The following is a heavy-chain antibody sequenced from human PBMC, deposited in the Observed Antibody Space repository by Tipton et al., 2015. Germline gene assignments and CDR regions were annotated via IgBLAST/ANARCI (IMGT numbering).Heavy chain of an antibody. V-gene: IGHV4-59*01. Sequence: LRLSCTASSDSINKYYWSWIRQPPGKELQWIGYIQYSGGTNYNPSLESRVSMSVDTSKTQFSLEMRSVTATDTAVYYCARARGRHGGLFDSWGQGTLVTVSS. CDR3: ARARGRHGGLFDS. CDR2: IQYSGGT. J-gene: IGHJ4*02. CDR1: SDSINKYY. D-gene: IGHD4-23*01.